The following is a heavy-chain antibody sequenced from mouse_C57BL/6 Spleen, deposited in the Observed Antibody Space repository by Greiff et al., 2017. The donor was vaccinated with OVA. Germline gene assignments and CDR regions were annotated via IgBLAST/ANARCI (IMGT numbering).Heavy chain of an antibody. Sequence: EVMLVESGGGLVQPGGSLKLSCAASGFTFSDYGMHWVRQAPEKGLEWVAYISSGSSTIYYADPVKGRFTISRDNAKNTLFLQMTSLRSADTAMYYCARPAGTGYFDVWGTGTTVTVSS. CDR1: GFTFSDYG. V-gene: IGHV5-17*01. J-gene: IGHJ1*03. CDR2: ISSGSSTI. CDR3: ARPAGTGYFDV. D-gene: IGHD4-1*01.